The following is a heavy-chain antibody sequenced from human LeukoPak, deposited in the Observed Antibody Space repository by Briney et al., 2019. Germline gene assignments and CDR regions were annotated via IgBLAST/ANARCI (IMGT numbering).Heavy chain of an antibody. V-gene: IGHV3-64*01. CDR2: ISSNGGST. CDR3: ARDRGSGSYDWFDP. Sequence: GGSLRLSCAASGFTFNYAMTWVRQAPGKGLEYVSAISSNGGSTYYANSVKGRFTISRDNSKNTLYLQMGSLRAEDMAVYYCARDRGSGSYDWFDPWGQGTLVTVSS. CDR1: GFTFNYA. J-gene: IGHJ5*02. D-gene: IGHD1-26*01.